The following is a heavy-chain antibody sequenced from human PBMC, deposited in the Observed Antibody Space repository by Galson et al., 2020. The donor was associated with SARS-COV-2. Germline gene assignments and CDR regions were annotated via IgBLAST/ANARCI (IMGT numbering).Heavy chain of an antibody. V-gene: IGHV4-39*01. CDR3: ARHVRSYGEHFDY. D-gene: IGHD4-17*01. J-gene: IGHJ4*02. CDR2: IYYSGST. CDR1: GCSISSSSYY. Sequence: SETLSLTCTVSGCSISSSSYYWGWIRQPPGMGLEWIGSIYYSGSTYYNPSLKSRVTISVDTSKNQFSLKLSSVTAADTAVYYCARHVRSYGEHFDYWGQGTLVTVSS.